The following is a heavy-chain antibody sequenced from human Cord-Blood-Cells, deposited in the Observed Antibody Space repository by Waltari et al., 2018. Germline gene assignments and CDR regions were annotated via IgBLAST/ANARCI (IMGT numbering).Heavy chain of an antibody. Sequence: QVQLVESGGGVVQPGRSLRLSCAASGFTFSSYAMHWVRQAPGKGLEGVAVISYDGSNKYYADSVKGRFTISRDNSKNTLYLQMNSLRAEDTAVYYCARDQRFVAFDIWGQGTMVTVSS. J-gene: IGHJ3*02. CDR2: ISYDGSNK. CDR3: ARDQRFVAFDI. CDR1: GFTFSSYA. D-gene: IGHD3-3*01. V-gene: IGHV3-30-3*01.